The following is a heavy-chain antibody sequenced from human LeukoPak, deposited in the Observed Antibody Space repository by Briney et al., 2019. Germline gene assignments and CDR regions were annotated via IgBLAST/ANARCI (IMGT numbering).Heavy chain of an antibody. CDR2: ISADNGNT. D-gene: IGHD1-14*01. CDR3: ARKPTGGASDI. Sequence: ASVEVSCKASGFTFTSFGIIWVRQAPGQGLEWMGWISADNGNTVYVQKFQGRVTMTTDTSSSTAYMDLTSLISDDTAVYYCARKPTGGASDIWGQGTMVTVSS. V-gene: IGHV1-18*01. J-gene: IGHJ3*02. CDR1: GFTFTSFG.